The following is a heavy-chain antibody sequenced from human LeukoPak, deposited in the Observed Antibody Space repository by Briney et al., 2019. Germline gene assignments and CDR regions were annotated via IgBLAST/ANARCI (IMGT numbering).Heavy chain of an antibody. CDR2: ISGSGGST. V-gene: IGHV3-23*01. D-gene: IGHD3-9*01. J-gene: IGHJ4*02. CDR1: GFTFSSYA. Sequence: GGSLRLSCAASGFTFSSYAMSWVRQAPGKGLEWVSAISGSGGSTYYADSVKGRFTISRDNSKNTLYLQMSSLRAEDTAVYYCAKDALDILTGYYDYWGQGTLVTVSS. CDR3: AKDALDILTGYYDY.